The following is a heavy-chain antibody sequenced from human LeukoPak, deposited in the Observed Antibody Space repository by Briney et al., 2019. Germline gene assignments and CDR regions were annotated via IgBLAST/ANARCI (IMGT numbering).Heavy chain of an antibody. Sequence: SETLSLTCTVSGVSIRSSSYYWGWTRHPPGKGLEWIGRIYYSGRTYYNPSLKSRVTISVDTSKNQFSLKLSSVTAADTAVYYCARRGYYDSRGYFDYWGQGTLVTVSS. J-gene: IGHJ4*02. CDR2: IYYSGRT. CDR3: ARRGYYDSRGYFDY. V-gene: IGHV4-39*07. CDR1: GVSIRSSSYY. D-gene: IGHD3-22*01.